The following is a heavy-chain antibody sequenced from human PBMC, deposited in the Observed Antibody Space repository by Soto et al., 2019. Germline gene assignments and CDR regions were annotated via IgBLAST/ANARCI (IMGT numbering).Heavy chain of an antibody. D-gene: IGHD3-22*01. J-gene: IGHJ4*02. CDR1: GGTFSSYA. V-gene: IGHV1-69*13. CDR3: ARADYYDSSGYYSSTFDY. CDR2: IIPIFCTA. Sequence: SLEVSCKASGGTFSSYAISWGRQAPGQGLEWMGGIIPIFCTANYAQKFQGRGTITADESTSTAYMELSSLRSEDTAVYYCARADYYDSSGYYSSTFDYWGQGTMVGVSS.